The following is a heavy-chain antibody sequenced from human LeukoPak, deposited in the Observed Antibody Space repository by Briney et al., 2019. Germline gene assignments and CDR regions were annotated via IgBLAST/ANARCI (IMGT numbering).Heavy chain of an antibody. D-gene: IGHD3-3*01. V-gene: IGHV3-23*01. CDR3: AKDRTTYYDFWSGYYSGGFDY. CDR1: GFTFSSYA. Sequence: GVSLRLSCAASGFTFSSYAMSWVRQSPGKGLEWVSAISGSGGGTYYADSVKGRFTISRDNSKNTLYLQMNSLRAEDTAVYYCAKDRTTYYDFWSGYYSGGFDYWGQGTLVTVSS. J-gene: IGHJ4*02. CDR2: ISGSGGGT.